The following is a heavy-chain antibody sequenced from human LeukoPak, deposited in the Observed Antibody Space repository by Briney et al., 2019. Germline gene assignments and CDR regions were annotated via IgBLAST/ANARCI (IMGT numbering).Heavy chain of an antibody. V-gene: IGHV3-23*01. D-gene: IGHD6-13*01. Sequence: GGSLRLSCAASGFTFSDYYMSWVRQAPGKGLEWVSAISGSGGSTYYADSVKGRFTISRDNSKNTLYLQMNSLRAEDTAVYYCAQKDGSFFDYWGQGTLVTVSS. J-gene: IGHJ4*02. CDR2: ISGSGGST. CDR3: AQKDGSFFDY. CDR1: GFTFSDYY.